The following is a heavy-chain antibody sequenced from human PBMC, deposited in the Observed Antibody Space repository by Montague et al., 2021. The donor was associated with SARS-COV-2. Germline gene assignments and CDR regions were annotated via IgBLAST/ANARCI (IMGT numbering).Heavy chain of an antibody. CDR1: GGPMSSYH. CDR2: VSYRGST. J-gene: IGHJ4*02. D-gene: IGHD3-10*01. Sequence: SETLSLTCSVSGGPMSSYHWVWIRQPPGKGLEWIGYVSYRGSTNXXLPLKSRVTISLDTSKNRFSLRVTSVTAADTAVYYCARDVRYYYDQWGQGILVTVSS. V-gene: IGHV4-59*01. CDR3: ARDVRYYYDQ.